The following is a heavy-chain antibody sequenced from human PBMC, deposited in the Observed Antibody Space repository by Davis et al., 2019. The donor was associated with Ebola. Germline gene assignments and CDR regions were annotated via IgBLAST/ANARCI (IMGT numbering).Heavy chain of an antibody. D-gene: IGHD2-15*01. CDR2: IYYSGST. V-gene: IGHV4-61*01. J-gene: IGHJ2*01. CDR1: GGSVSSGSYY. CDR3: ARAAVVVAATPRWYFDL. Sequence: PSETLSLTCTVSGGSVSSGSYYWSWIRQPPGKGLEWIGYIYYSGSTNYNPSLKSRVTISVDTSKNQFSLKLSSVTAADTAVYYCARAAVVVAATPRWYFDLWGRGTLVTVSS.